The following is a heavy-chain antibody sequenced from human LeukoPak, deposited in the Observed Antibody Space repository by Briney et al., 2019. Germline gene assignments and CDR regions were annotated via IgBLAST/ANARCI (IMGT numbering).Heavy chain of an antibody. CDR2: IKQDGSEK. Sequence: PGGSLRLSCAASGFTFSSYWMSWVRQAPGKGLEWVANIKQDGSEKYYVDSVKGRFTISRDNAKNSLYLQMNSLRAEDTAVYYCARSRSRSGYYTEYFQHWGQGTLVTVSS. CDR1: GFTFSSYW. J-gene: IGHJ1*01. CDR3: ARSRSRSGYYTEYFQH. V-gene: IGHV3-7*01. D-gene: IGHD3-22*01.